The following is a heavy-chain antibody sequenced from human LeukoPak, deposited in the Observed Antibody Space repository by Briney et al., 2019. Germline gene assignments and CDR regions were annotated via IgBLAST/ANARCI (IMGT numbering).Heavy chain of an antibody. Sequence: GRSLRLSCAASGFTFSSYAMHWVRQAPGKGLEWVAVISCDGSNKYYADSVKGRFTISRDNSKNTLYLQMNSLRAEDTAVYYCARDLYDSSGALDYWGQGTLVTVSS. V-gene: IGHV3-30-3*01. CDR2: ISCDGSNK. D-gene: IGHD3-22*01. CDR1: GFTFSSYA. J-gene: IGHJ4*02. CDR3: ARDLYDSSGALDY.